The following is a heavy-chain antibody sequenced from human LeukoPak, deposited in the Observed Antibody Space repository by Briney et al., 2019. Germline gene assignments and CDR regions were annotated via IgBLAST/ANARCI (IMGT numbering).Heavy chain of an antibody. D-gene: IGHD6-6*01. V-gene: IGHV1-8*01. CDR1: GYTFTSYD. CDR3: ARCAWPHLAARHEDFDY. Sequence: ASVKVSCKASGYTFTSYDINWVRQATGQGLEWMGWMNPNSGNTGYAQKFQGRVTMTRNTSISTAYMELSSLRSEDTAVYYCARCAWPHLAARHEDFDYWGQGTLVTVSS. CDR2: MNPNSGNT. J-gene: IGHJ4*02.